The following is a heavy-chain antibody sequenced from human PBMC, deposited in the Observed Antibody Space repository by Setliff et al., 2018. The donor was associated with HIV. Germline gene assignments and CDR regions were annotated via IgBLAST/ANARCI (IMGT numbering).Heavy chain of an antibody. Sequence: VASVKISCKGSGYSFTSFWIGWVRQMPGKGLEWMGIIYPSDSDTRYSPSLQGQVTISADKSINTAYLQWSSLKASDTAIYYCARRAGPGGMDVWGQGTTVTVSS. CDR1: GYSFTSFW. CDR2: IYPSDSDT. CDR3: ARRAGPGGMDV. V-gene: IGHV5-51*01. J-gene: IGHJ6*02.